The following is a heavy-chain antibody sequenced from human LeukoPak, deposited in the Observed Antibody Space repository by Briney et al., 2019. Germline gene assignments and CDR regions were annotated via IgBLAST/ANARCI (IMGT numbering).Heavy chain of an antibody. Sequence: GSLRLSCAASGFTFSSYSMNWVRQAPGKGLEWVSSISSSSSYIYYADSVKGRFTISRDNAKNSLYPQMNSLRAEDTAVYYCARAIRRAHDYWGQGTLVTVSS. J-gene: IGHJ4*02. V-gene: IGHV3-21*01. D-gene: IGHD1-14*01. CDR3: ARAIRRAHDY. CDR1: GFTFSSYS. CDR2: ISSSSSYI.